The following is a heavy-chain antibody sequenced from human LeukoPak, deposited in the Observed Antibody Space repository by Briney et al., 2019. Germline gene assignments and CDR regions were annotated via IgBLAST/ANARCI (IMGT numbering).Heavy chain of an antibody. D-gene: IGHD3-10*01. CDR1: GFTFSTYA. J-gene: IGHJ4*02. CDR2: ISGSGGST. Sequence: GGSLRLSCAASGFTFSTYALSWVRQAPGKGLEWVSGISGSGGSTYYADSVKGRFTISRDNSKNTLYLQMNSLRAEDTAVYYCVKSTSFTMVRGATDYWGQGTLVTVSS. V-gene: IGHV3-23*01. CDR3: VKSTSFTMVRGATDY.